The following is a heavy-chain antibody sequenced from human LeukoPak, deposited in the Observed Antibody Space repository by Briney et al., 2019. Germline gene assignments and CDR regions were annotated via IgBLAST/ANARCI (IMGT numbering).Heavy chain of an antibody. CDR1: GGSTSSYY. V-gene: IGHV4-59*01. CDR2: IYYSGST. J-gene: IGHJ6*03. CDR3: ARTVRDCSSTSCFYYYYYMDV. Sequence: KPSETLSLTCTVSGGSTSSYYWSWIRQPPGKGLEWIGYIYYSGSTNYNPSLKSRVTISVDTSKNQFSLKLSSVTAADTAVYYCARTVRDCSSTSCFYYYYYMDVWGKGTTVTVSS. D-gene: IGHD2-2*01.